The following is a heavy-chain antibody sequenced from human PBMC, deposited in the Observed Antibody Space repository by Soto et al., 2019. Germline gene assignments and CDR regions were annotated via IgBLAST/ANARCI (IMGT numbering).Heavy chain of an antibody. CDR1: GGSISSGGYY. CDR3: ARDVMIFGVVISDAFDI. Sequence: PSETLSLTCTVSGGSISSGGYYWSWIRQHPGKGLEWIGYIYYSGSTYYNPSLKSRVTISVDTSKNQFSLKLSSVNAADTAVFYCARDVMIFGVVISDAFDIWGQRTIVIVS. CDR2: IYYSGST. J-gene: IGHJ3*02. V-gene: IGHV4-31*03. D-gene: IGHD3-3*01.